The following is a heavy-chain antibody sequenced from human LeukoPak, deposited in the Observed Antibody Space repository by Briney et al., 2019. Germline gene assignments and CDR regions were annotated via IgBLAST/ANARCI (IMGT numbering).Heavy chain of an antibody. Sequence: ASVKVSCKASGGTFSSYAISWVRQAPGQGLEWMGGIIPIFGTANYAQKFQGRVTITADESTSTAYMELSSLRSEDTAVYYCARVAGTGTTSTGTFDYWGQGTLVTVSS. CDR2: IIPIFGTA. J-gene: IGHJ4*02. CDR3: ARVAGTGTTSTGTFDY. V-gene: IGHV1-69*13. CDR1: GGTFSSYA. D-gene: IGHD1-1*01.